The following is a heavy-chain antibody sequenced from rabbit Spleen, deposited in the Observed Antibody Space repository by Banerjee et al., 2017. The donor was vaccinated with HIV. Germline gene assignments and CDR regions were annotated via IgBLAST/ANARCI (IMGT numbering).Heavy chain of an antibody. V-gene: IGHV1S45*01. Sequence: QEQLEESGGDLVKPGASLTLTCTASGFSFSSSYWMCWVRQAPGKGLEWIACINYKNDDIDYASWAKGRFTISRTSSTTVTLQVTSLTVADTATYFCAREDLGSGWTALDLWGQGTLVTVS. CDR3: AREDLGSGWTALDL. D-gene: IGHD4-1*01. CDR2: INYKNDDI. J-gene: IGHJ4*01. CDR1: GFSFSSSYW.